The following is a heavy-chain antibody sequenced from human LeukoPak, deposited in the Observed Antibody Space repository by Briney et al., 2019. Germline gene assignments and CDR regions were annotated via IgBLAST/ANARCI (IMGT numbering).Heavy chain of an antibody. V-gene: IGHV1-2*06. Sequence: ASVKVSCKASGYTFTDYYVHWVRQAPGQGLEWMGRINPKSGGTNYAQKFQGRVTMTRDTSISTAYMELSRLRSDDTAMDYCANSNYYGSGISDYWGQGTLVTVSS. J-gene: IGHJ4*02. CDR3: ANSNYYGSGISDY. CDR2: INPKSGGT. D-gene: IGHD3-10*01. CDR1: GYTFTDYY.